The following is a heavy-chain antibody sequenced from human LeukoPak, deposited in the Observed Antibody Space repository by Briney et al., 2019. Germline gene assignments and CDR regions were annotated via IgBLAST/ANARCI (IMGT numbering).Heavy chain of an antibody. J-gene: IGHJ4*02. V-gene: IGHV3-23*01. Sequence: PGGSLRLSCAASGFTFTSYAMTWVRQVPGKGLEWVSAMSVSGGTYYTDSVKGRFTISRDNSKNTLYLQMNSLRAEDTAVYYCAKSRGDYYFDYWGQGTLVTVSS. CDR1: GFTFTSYA. CDR3: AKSRGDYYFDY. D-gene: IGHD3-3*01. CDR2: MSVSGGT.